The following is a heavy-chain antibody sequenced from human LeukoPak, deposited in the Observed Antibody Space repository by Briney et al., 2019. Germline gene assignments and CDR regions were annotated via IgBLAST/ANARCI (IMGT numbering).Heavy chain of an antibody. Sequence: PGGSLKLSCAASGFTFSGSAMHWVRQASGKGLEWVGRIRSKANSYATAYAASVKGRFTISRDDSKNTAYLQMNSLKTEDTAVYYCTTVGYDSNDIWGQGTMVTVSS. CDR1: GFTFSGSA. CDR2: IRSKANSYAT. CDR3: TTVGYDSNDI. D-gene: IGHD3-22*01. J-gene: IGHJ3*02. V-gene: IGHV3-73*01.